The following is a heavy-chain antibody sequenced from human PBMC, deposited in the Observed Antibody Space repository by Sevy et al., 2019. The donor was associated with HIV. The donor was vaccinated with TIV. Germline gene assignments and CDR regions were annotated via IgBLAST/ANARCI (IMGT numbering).Heavy chain of an antibody. Sequence: VGSLRLSCVASGFTFSDSYMSWIRQAPGKGLEWVSQISSSAFSSNHADSVKGRFTISRDNAKNSLYLQMNSLGADDTAVYYCARDVLRFDLWGQGTLVTVSS. V-gene: IGHV3-11*06. CDR3: ARDVLRFDL. CDR1: GFTFSDSY. D-gene: IGHD5-12*01. J-gene: IGHJ5*02. CDR2: ISSSAFSS.